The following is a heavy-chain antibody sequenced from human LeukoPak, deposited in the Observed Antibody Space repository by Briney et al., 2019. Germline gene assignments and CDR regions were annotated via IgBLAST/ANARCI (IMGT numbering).Heavy chain of an antibody. J-gene: IGHJ4*02. CDR1: GFTFTSSA. D-gene: IGHD4-17*01. CDR2: IVVGSGNT. V-gene: IGHV1-58*01. CDR3: AWGTVTTVY. Sequence: ASVKVSCKASGFTFTSSAVQWVRQARGQRLEWIGWIVVGSGNTNYAQKFQERVTITRHMSTRPDNMELSSLRPEDTAVYYCAWGTVTTVYWGQGTLVTVSS.